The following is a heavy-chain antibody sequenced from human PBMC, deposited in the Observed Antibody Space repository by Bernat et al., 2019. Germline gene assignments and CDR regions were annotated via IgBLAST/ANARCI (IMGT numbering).Heavy chain of an antibody. CDR2: IYHSGNT. CDR3: AGVYCSDDSCYGNFDY. V-gene: IGHV4-4*02. J-gene: IGHJ4*02. CDR1: NGSISSTNW. D-gene: IGHD2-15*01. Sequence: QVQLQESGPGLVKPSGTLSLTCAVSNGSISSTNWWSWVRQPPDKGLEWIGQIYHSGNTNYNPSLKSRVTILLDKSKNQFSLKLSSVTAADTAVYYCAGVYCSDDSCYGNFDYWGQGILVTVSS.